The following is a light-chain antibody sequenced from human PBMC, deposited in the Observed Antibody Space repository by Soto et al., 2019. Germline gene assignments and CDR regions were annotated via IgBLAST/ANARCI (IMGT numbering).Light chain of an antibody. CDR3: QQYGSSPWT. CDR1: QSVSSSY. CDR2: DAS. Sequence: EIALTQSPGTLSLSPWERATVPCAASQSVSSSYLAWYQQKPGLAPRLLIYDASSRATGIPDTFSGSGSGTDFTLTISRLEPEDFAVYYCQQYGSSPWTFGQGTKVDIK. J-gene: IGKJ1*01. V-gene: IGKV3D-20*01.